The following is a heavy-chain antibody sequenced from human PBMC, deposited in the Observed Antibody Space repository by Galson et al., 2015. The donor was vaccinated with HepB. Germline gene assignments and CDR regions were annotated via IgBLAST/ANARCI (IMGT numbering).Heavy chain of an antibody. Sequence: SLRLSCAASGFIFTHYGMHWVRQAPGKGLEWAAVIWYDGSKKYYADSVKGRFTISRDNSKNTLYLQMNSLRAEDTAVYYCATVPVIVPAPNYRQLGYWGQGTLVTVSS. J-gene: IGHJ4*02. CDR2: IWYDGSKK. D-gene: IGHD4/OR15-4a*01. V-gene: IGHV3-33*01. CDR3: ATVPVIVPAPNYRQLGY. CDR1: GFIFTHYG.